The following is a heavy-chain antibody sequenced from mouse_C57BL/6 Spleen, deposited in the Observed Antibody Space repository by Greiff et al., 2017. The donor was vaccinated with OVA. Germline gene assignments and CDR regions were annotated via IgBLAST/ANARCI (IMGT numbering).Heavy chain of an antibody. CDR2: IHPSSGST. D-gene: IGHD1-1*01. J-gene: IGHJ1*03. Sequence: VQLQQPGAELVKPGASVKLSCKASGYTFTSYWMHWVKQRPGQGLEWIGMIHPSSGSTNYNEKFKSKATLTVDKSSSTAYMQLSSLTSEDSAVYDCACSSYGSSSYFDFWGTGTTVTVSA. CDR1: GYTFTSYW. CDR3: ACSSYGSSSYFDF. V-gene: IGHV1-64*01.